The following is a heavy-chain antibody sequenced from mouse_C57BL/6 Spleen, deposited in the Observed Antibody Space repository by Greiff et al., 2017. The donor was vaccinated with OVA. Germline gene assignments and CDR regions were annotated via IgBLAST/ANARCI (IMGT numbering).Heavy chain of an antibody. CDR1: GFSLTSYG. J-gene: IGHJ2*01. V-gene: IGHV2-5*01. Sequence: VQLVESGPGLVQPSQSLSITCTVSGFSLTSYGVHWVRQSPGKGLEWLGVIWRGGSTDYNAAFMSRLSITKDNSKSQVFFKMNSLQADDTAIYYCAKNYYGSSYYFDYWGQGTTLTVSS. CDR2: IWRGGST. D-gene: IGHD1-1*01. CDR3: AKNYYGSSYYFDY.